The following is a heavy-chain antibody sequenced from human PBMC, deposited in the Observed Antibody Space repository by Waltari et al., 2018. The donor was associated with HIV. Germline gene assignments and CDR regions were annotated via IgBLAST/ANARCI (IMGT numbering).Heavy chain of an antibody. Sequence: QITLKESGPTLVKPTQTLPLTCSFSGFSLETSGVGVGWIRQSPGKALEWLALIYWDDDKRYRPSLKNRLAISKDTSKGQVILTMTNMDPVDTATYFCAHKGTGLTLPFDFWGQGTLVTVSS. D-gene: IGHD1-1*01. CDR2: IYWDDDK. CDR3: AHKGTGLTLPFDF. CDR1: GFSLETSGVG. J-gene: IGHJ4*02. V-gene: IGHV2-5*02.